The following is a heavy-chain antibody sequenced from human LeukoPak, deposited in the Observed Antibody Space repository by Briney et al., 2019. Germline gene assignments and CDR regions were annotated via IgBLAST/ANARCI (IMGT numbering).Heavy chain of an antibody. CDR2: ISSSGSTI. CDR1: GFTFSSYE. D-gene: IGHD6-13*01. Sequence: GGSLRLSCAASGFTFSSYEMNWVRQAPGKGLEWVSYISSSGSTIYYADSVKGRFTISRDNAKNSLYLQMNSLRAEDTAVYYCARSEWQQPLWGQGTLVTVSS. CDR3: ARSEWQQPL. V-gene: IGHV3-48*03. J-gene: IGHJ4*02.